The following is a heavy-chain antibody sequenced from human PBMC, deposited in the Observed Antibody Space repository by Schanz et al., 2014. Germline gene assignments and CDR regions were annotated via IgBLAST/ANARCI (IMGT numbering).Heavy chain of an antibody. V-gene: IGHV3-11*06. CDR3: ARARYGLDV. J-gene: IGHJ6*02. Sequence: QVQLVESGGGLVKPGGSLRLSCAASGFTFSDYYMNWIRQAPGKGLEWVSSITSTSRYIYYADSLKGRFTISRDNAKNSLYLQMNSLRAEDTAVYYCARARYGLDVWGQGTTVTVSS. CDR2: ITSTSRYI. CDR1: GFTFSDYY.